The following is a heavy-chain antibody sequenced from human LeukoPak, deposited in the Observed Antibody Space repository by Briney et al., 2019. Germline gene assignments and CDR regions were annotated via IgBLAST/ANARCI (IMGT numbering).Heavy chain of an antibody. CDR1: GFTFSSYW. CDR2: IKQDGSEK. V-gene: IGHV3-7*03. CDR3: ARGHYDSSAPADY. D-gene: IGHD3-22*01. J-gene: IGHJ4*02. Sequence: GGSLRLSCAASGFTFSSYWMSWVRQAPGKGLEWVANIKQDGSEKYYVDSVKGRFTISRDNAKNSLYLQMNSLRAEDTAVHYCARGHYDSSAPADYWGQGTLVTVSS.